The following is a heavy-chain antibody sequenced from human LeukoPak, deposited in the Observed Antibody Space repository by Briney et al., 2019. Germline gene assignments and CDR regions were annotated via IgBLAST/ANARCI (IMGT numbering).Heavy chain of an antibody. CDR2: ISSSSSYI. Sequence: GGSLRLSCAASGFTISSYSMNWVRQAPGKGLEWVSSISSSSSYIYYADSVKGRFTISRDNAKNSLYLQMNSLRAEDTAVYYCAREPSQLWYYYYYMDVWGKGTTVTVSS. CDR3: AREPSQLWYYYYYMDV. J-gene: IGHJ6*03. CDR1: GFTISSYS. V-gene: IGHV3-21*01. D-gene: IGHD5-18*01.